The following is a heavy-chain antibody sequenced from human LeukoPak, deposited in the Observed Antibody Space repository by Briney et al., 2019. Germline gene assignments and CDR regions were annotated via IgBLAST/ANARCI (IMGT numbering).Heavy chain of an antibody. J-gene: IGHJ4*02. CDR3: ARAVRGYSYGYDY. CDR2: INHSGSA. CDR1: GGSFSGYY. V-gene: IGHV4-34*01. Sequence: SETLSLTCAVYGGSFSGYYWSWIRQPPGKGLEWTGEINHSGSANYNPSLKSRVTISVDTSKNQFSLNLSSLPAADTAVYYCARAVRGYSYGYDYWGQGTLVTVSS. D-gene: IGHD5-18*01.